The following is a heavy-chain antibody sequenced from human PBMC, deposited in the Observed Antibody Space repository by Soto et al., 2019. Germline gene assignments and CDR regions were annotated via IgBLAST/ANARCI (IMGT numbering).Heavy chain of an antibody. CDR1: GFIFSNYA. V-gene: IGHV3-23*01. Sequence: EVQLLQSGGGLVQPGGSLRLSCAASGFIFSNYAMNWVRQAPGKGLEWVSIVTSRGDTTYYADSVKGRFTISRDNSKNTLYLPVNSLTAEDTAVYYCAKDRLGGGLDYWGPGNPGQRLL. J-gene: IGHJ4*02. D-gene: IGHD3-16*01. CDR2: VTSRGDTT. CDR3: AKDRLGGGLDY.